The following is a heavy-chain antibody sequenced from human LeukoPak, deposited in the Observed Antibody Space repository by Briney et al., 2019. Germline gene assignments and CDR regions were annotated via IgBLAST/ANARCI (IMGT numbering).Heavy chain of an antibody. V-gene: IGHV1-46*01. CDR2: INPSGGST. D-gene: IGHD6-13*01. CDR1: GYTFTSYY. Sequence: ASVKVSCKASGYTFTSYYMHWVRQAPGQGLEWMGIINPSGGSTSYAQKFQGRVTMTRDTSTSTVYMELSSLRSEDTAVYYCAKGGPRGAAVQTEYFQHWGQGTLVTVSS. J-gene: IGHJ1*01. CDR3: AKGGPRGAAVQTEYFQH.